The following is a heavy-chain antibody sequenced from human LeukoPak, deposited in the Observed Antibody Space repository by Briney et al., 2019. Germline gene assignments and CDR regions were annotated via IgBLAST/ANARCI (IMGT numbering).Heavy chain of an antibody. J-gene: IGHJ3*02. Sequence: GGSLRLSCAASGFTFSRYEMNWVRQAPGKGPEWVSYIGSSGNDIYYADSVKGPFTMSRDNAKKSLYLQMNSLRVEDTATYYCVREGVDGYNYYASDIWGQGTMVTVSS. CDR2: IGSSGNDI. CDR3: VREGVDGYNYYASDI. V-gene: IGHV3-48*03. D-gene: IGHD5-24*01. CDR1: GFTFSRYE.